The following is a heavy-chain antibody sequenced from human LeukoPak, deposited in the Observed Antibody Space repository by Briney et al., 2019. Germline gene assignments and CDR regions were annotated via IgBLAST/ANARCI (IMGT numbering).Heavy chain of an antibody. Sequence: GGSLRLSCAASGFTFSSYAMHWVRQAPGKGLEWGAFIRYDGNNKYYADSVKGRFTISRDNSKNTLYLQMNSLRAEDTAVYYCAKGEWGTGYYSDYWGQGTLVTVSS. CDR3: AKGEWGTGYYSDY. J-gene: IGHJ4*02. CDR1: GFTFSSYA. CDR2: IRYDGNNK. D-gene: IGHD3/OR15-3a*01. V-gene: IGHV3-30*02.